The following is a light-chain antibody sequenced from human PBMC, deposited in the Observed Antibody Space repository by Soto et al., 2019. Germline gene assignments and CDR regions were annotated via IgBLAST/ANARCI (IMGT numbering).Light chain of an antibody. V-gene: IGKV1-39*01. J-gene: IGKJ1*01. Sequence: DIQMTQSPSSLFASVGDRVTITCRASQSISNYLNWYQQRPGKAPKLLISAASNLQHGVPSRFSGSGSGTDFTLTISTLQPEDFATYYCQETYSIPPRTFGQGTKVDIK. CDR3: QETYSIPPRT. CDR2: AAS. CDR1: QSISNY.